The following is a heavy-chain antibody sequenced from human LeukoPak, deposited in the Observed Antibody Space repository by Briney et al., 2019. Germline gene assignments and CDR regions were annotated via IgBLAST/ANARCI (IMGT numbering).Heavy chain of an antibody. CDR3: RYYYDSSGYTTTVNYFDY. Sequence: PGGSLRLSCAASGFTFSSYWMTWVRQSPGKGLEWVANINQDGSEKYYVDSVKGRFTISRDNAKNSLYLQMNSLRAEDTAVYYCRYYYDSSGYTTTVNYFDYWGQGTLVTVSS. D-gene: IGHD3-22*01. CDR1: GFTFSSYW. J-gene: IGHJ4*02. V-gene: IGHV3-7*01. CDR2: INQDGSEK.